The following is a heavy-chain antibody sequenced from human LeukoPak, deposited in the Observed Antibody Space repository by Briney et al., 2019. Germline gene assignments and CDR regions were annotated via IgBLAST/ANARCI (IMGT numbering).Heavy chain of an antibody. V-gene: IGHV3-7*01. D-gene: IGHD1-26*01. Sequence: GGSLRLSCVVSGFTFSSYWMSWVRQAPGKGLEWVANIKQDGSEKYYVDSVKGRFTMSRDNAKNSLYLQMNSLRAEDTAVYYCARVQWELRGVGSYFGYWGQGALLTVSS. CDR3: ARVQWELRGVGSYFGY. J-gene: IGHJ4*02. CDR1: GFTFSSYW. CDR2: IKQDGSEK.